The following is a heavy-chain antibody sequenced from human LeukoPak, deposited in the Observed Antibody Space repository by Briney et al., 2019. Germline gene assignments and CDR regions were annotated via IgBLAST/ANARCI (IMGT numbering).Heavy chain of an antibody. V-gene: IGHV3-7*01. CDR1: EFTISSYW. CDR2: INQDGSER. CDR3: TRVPLNSGSSYYIGY. Sequence: GGSLRLSCAASEFTISSYWMTWVRQAPGKGLEWVANINQDGSERNYVDSVKGRFTISRDNARSSLYVDMNSLRAEDTAVYYGTRVPLNSGSSYYIGYWGQGTLVTVSS. D-gene: IGHD1-26*01. J-gene: IGHJ4*02.